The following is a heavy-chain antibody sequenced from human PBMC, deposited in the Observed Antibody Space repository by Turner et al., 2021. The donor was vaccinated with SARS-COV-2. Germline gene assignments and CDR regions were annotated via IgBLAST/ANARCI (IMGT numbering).Heavy chain of an antibody. V-gene: IGHV4-59*08. J-gene: IGHJ4*02. CDR1: VGSISNYY. D-gene: IGHD5-18*01. CDR3: ARLYTYAEFYFDY. CDR2: NYHGGST. Sequence: QVQLQESGPGLVKPSETLSLTCTFSVGSISNYYWGWIRQPPGKGLEWIGYNYHGGSTKYNPTLKSRVTIAVDTSKNQFSLILSSVTAADTAVYYCARLYTYAEFYFDYWGQGALVTVSS.